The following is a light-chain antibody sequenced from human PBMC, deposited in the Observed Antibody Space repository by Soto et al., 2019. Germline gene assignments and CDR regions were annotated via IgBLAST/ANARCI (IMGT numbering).Light chain of an antibody. Sequence: QSALTQPASVSGSPGQSITISCTGTSSDVGGYNYVSWYQQHPGKAPKLMIYEVSNRPSGVSNRFSGSKSGNTASLTISGLQAEDAADYYCSSYISSSTHLVFGGGTKVTVL. J-gene: IGLJ2*01. CDR1: SSDVGGYNY. V-gene: IGLV2-14*01. CDR3: SSYISSSTHLV. CDR2: EVS.